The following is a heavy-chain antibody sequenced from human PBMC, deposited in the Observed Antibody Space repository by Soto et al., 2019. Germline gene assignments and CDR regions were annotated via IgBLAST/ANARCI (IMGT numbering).Heavy chain of an antibody. J-gene: IGHJ5*02. D-gene: IGHD1-7*01. Sequence: GGSLRLSCTASGFTFGDYAMSWFRQAPGKGLEWVGFIRSKAYGGTTEYAASVKGRFTISRDDSKSIAYLQMNSLKTEDTAVYYCTREWAYNWNYGWFDPWGQGTLVTVSS. CDR1: GFTFGDYA. CDR2: IRSKAYGGTT. V-gene: IGHV3-49*03. CDR3: TREWAYNWNYGWFDP.